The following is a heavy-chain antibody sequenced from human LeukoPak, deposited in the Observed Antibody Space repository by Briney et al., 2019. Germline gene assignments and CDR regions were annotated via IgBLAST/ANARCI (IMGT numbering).Heavy chain of an antibody. Sequence: ASVKVSCKASGYTFTNYGISWARQAPGQGLEWMGWISAYNGNTDYAQKLQGRVTMTTDTSTSTAYMELRSLRSDDTAVYYCASGFLGGYDSNFDYWGQGTLVTVSS. CDR3: ASGFLGGYDSNFDY. CDR1: GYTFTNYG. J-gene: IGHJ4*02. D-gene: IGHD5-12*01. CDR2: ISAYNGNT. V-gene: IGHV1-18*01.